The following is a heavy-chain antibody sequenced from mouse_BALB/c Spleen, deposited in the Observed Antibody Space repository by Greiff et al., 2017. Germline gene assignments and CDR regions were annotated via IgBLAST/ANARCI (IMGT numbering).Heavy chain of an antibody. D-gene: IGHD2-4*01. Sequence: QVQLQQSGPGLVAPSQSLSITCTVSGFSLTSYGVHWVRQPPGKGLEWLGVIWAGGSTNYNSALMSRLSIRKDNSKSQVFLKMNSLQTDDTAMYYCARGSIYYDYGGGSDYWGQGTTLTVSS. V-gene: IGHV2-9*02. CDR2: IWAGGST. CDR1: GFSLTSYG. CDR3: ARGSIYYDYGGGSDY. J-gene: IGHJ2*01.